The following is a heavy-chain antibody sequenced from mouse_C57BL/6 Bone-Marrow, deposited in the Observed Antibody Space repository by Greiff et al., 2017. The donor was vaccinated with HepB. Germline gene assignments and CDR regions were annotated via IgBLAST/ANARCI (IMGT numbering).Heavy chain of an antibody. J-gene: IGHJ3*01. CDR3: TRKDGYCCFAY. V-gene: IGHV1-15*01. D-gene: IGHD2-3*01. CDR2: IDPETGGT. Sequence: QVQLQQSGAELVRPGASVTLSCKASGYTFTDYEMHWVKQTPVHGLEWIGAIDPETGGTAYNQKFKGKAILTADKSSSTAYMELRSLTSEDSAVYYCTRKDGYCCFAYWGQGTLVTVSA. CDR1: GYTFTDYE.